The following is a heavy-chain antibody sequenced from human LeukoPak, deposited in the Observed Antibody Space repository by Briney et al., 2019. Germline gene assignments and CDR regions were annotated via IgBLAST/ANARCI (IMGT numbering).Heavy chain of an antibody. Sequence: GASVKVSCKASGYTFTGYYMHWVRQAPGQGLEWMGWINPNSGGTNYAQKFQGRVTMTRGTSISTAYMELSRLRSDDTAVYYCARSPPLNDFWSGLNWFDPWGQGTLVTVSS. J-gene: IGHJ5*02. D-gene: IGHD3-3*01. V-gene: IGHV1-2*02. CDR2: INPNSGGT. CDR1: GYTFTGYY. CDR3: ARSPPLNDFWSGLNWFDP.